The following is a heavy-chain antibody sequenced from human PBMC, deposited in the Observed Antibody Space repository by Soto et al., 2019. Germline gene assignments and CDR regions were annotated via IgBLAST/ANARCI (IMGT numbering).Heavy chain of an antibody. Sequence: QVQLVESGGGVGQPGRSLRLSCAASGFTFRNYGMHWVRQAPGKGLEWVAVIWYDGSNKYYADSVNGRFTISRDNSKNTLHQQMNSLRAEDTAVYYCTRDVSSRYFDLWGRGSLVTVSS. CDR3: TRDVSSRYFDL. V-gene: IGHV3-33*01. CDR2: IWYDGSNK. CDR1: GFTFRNYG. J-gene: IGHJ2*01.